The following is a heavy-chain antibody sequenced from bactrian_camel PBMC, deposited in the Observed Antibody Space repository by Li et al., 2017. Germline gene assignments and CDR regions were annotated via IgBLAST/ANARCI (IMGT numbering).Heavy chain of an antibody. J-gene: IGHJ4*01. D-gene: IGHD4*01. CDR1: GWTAGSLASLC. CDR2: IYSGGSGATAT. Sequence: VQLVESGGGSVQAGGSLRLSCTASGWTAGSLASLCIGWFRQVPGKEREGVATIYSGGSGATATYYADSVKGRFTISQDNAKNTVYLQMNSLKPEDTAVYYCVSLHRSVDYVVFEYWGQGTQVTVS. V-gene: IGHV3S55*01. CDR3: VSLHRSVDYVVFEY.